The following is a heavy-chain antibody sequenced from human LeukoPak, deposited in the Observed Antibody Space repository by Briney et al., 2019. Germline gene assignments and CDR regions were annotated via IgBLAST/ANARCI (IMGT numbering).Heavy chain of an antibody. Sequence: GGSLRLSCAASGFTFSSYWMHWVRQAPGKGLVWVSHTNSDGSSTSYADSVKGRFTISRDNAKNTLYLQVNSLRAEDTAVYYCARGNNSRSGECDYWGQGTLVTVSS. J-gene: IGHJ4*02. D-gene: IGHD3-3*01. CDR1: GFTFSSYW. CDR2: TNSDGSST. CDR3: ARGNNSRSGECDY. V-gene: IGHV3-74*01.